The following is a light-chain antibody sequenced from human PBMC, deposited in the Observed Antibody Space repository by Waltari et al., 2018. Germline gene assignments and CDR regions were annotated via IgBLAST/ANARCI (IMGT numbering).Light chain of an antibody. CDR2: EAS. CDR3: QQYNNWPPLT. Sequence: EIVMTQSPATLSVSPGERATLSCRASQSISRNLAWYQQKPGQAPRLLNYEASTRATAIPARFSGGGAGTDFTLTISSLQSEDVALYYCQQYNNWPPLTVGGGTKVEIK. V-gene: IGKV3-15*01. CDR1: QSISRN. J-gene: IGKJ4*01.